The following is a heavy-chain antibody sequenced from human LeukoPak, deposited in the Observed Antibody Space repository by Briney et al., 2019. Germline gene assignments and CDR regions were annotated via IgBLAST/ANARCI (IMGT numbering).Heavy chain of an antibody. V-gene: IGHV4-39*01. CDR1: GASISTNNYY. CDR2: ISYSGIT. Sequence: KSSETLSLTCTVSGASISTNNYYWGWIRRPPGRGLEWIASISYSGITYYNPSLKSRVTISLDTSKNQFSLKLSSVTAADTAMYYCAKRDPVVGYYRGQGTLVTVSS. D-gene: IGHD2-15*01. J-gene: IGHJ4*02. CDR3: AKRDPVVGYY.